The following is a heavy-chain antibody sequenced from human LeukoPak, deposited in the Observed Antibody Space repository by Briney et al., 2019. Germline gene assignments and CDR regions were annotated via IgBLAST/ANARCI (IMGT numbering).Heavy chain of an antibody. CDR2: IYYSGST. V-gene: IGHV4-59*12. Sequence: SETLSLTCTVSGGSISSYYWSWIRQPPGKGLEWIGYIYYSGSTNYNPSLKSRVTISVDTSKNQFSLKLSSVTAADTAVYYCARSGVNIAARPYYYGMDVWGQGTTVTVSS. J-gene: IGHJ6*02. D-gene: IGHD6-6*01. CDR1: GGSISSYY. CDR3: ARSGVNIAARPYYYGMDV.